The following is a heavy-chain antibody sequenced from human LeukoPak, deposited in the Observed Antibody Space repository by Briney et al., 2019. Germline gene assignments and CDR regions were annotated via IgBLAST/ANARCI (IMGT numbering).Heavy chain of an antibody. D-gene: IGHD6-19*01. Sequence: SETLSLTCTVSGGSIISYYWSWIRQPPGKGLEWIGYIYYSGSTNYNPSLKSRVTISVDTSKNQFSLKLSSVTAADTAVFYCARGPIVRGWYSFDYWGQGTLVTVSS. CDR3: ARGPIVRGWYSFDY. CDR1: GGSIISYY. CDR2: IYYSGST. V-gene: IGHV4-59*01. J-gene: IGHJ4*02.